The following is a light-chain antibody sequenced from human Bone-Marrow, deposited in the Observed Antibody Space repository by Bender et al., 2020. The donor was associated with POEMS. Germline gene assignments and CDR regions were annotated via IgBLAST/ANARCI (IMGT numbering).Light chain of an antibody. J-gene: IGLJ3*02. CDR3: QSYDNSLGGWV. Sequence: QSALTQPASVSGSPGQSITISCTGTRSDVGSYNLVSWYQQHPGKAPKLMIYEGSKRPSGLSNRFSGSKSGNTASLTISGLQAEDEADYYCQSYDNSLGGWVFGGGTKLTVL. CDR2: EGS. CDR1: RSDVGSYNL. V-gene: IGLV2-23*01.